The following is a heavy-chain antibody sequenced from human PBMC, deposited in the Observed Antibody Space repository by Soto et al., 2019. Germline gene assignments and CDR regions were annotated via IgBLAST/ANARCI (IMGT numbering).Heavy chain of an antibody. CDR1: GFTFSSYA. D-gene: IGHD2-15*01. V-gene: IGHV3-23*01. CDR3: AKDGAATPLNLRYNKHDY. CDR2: ISGSGGST. Sequence: EVQLLESGGGLVQPGGSLRLSCAASGFTFSSYAMSWVRQAPGKGLEWVSAISGSGGSTYYADSVKGRFTISRDNSKDTLYLQMNILSAEATAVYYCAKDGAATPLNLRYNKHDYWGQGTLVTVSS. J-gene: IGHJ4*02.